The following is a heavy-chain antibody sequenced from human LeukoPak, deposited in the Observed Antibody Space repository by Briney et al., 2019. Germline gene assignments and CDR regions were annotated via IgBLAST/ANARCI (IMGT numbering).Heavy chain of an antibody. CDR2: MNPNSGNT. J-gene: IGHJ4*02. D-gene: IGHD1-26*01. Sequence: ASVKVSCKASGYTFTSCDINWVRHATGQGLEWMGWMNPNSGNTGYGQSFQGRITMTREISIGTAYMELSNLRSEDTAVYYCARGVEGATDWGQGTLVTVSS. CDR3: ARGVEGATD. CDR1: GYTFTSCD. V-gene: IGHV1-8*01.